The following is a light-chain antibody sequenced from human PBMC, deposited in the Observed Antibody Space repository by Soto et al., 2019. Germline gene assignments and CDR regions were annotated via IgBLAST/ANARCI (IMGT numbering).Light chain of an antibody. Sequence: EIVLTQSPGTLSLSPGERATLSCRASQSITSSYLAWYQQKPGQAPRLLIYGASYRATGIPDRFSGSGSGTDFTLTISRLEPEDFAVYYCHQYGSSPRTFGQGTKVEIK. V-gene: IGKV3-20*01. CDR1: QSITSSY. CDR2: GAS. J-gene: IGKJ1*01. CDR3: HQYGSSPRT.